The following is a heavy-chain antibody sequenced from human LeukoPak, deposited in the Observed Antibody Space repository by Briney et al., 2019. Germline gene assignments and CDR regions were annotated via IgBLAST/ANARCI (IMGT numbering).Heavy chain of an antibody. CDR1: GGTFSSYA. CDR3: ASSEDIVVVPAAIQVHYYYGMDV. J-gene: IGHJ6*02. Sequence: SVKVSCKASGGTFSSYAISWVRQAPGQGFEWMGGIIPIFGTANYAQKFQGRVTITADESTSTAYMELSSLRSEDTAVYYCASSEDIVVVPAAIQVHYYYGMDVWGQGTTVTVSS. D-gene: IGHD2-2*02. CDR2: IIPIFGTA. V-gene: IGHV1-69*13.